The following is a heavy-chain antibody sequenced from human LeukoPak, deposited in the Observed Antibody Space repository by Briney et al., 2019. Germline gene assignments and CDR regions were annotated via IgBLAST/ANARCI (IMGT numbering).Heavy chain of an antibody. J-gene: IGHJ4*02. CDR2: MNPNSGNT. D-gene: IGHD1-26*01. CDR1: GYTFTSYD. V-gene: IGHV1-8*01. Sequence: AASVTVSCKASGYTFTSYDINWVRQAPGQGLEWMGWMNPNSGNTGYAQKFQGRVTMTRNTSISTAYMELSSLRSEDTAVYYCARVVRRGSYYSMVYWGQGTLVTVSS. CDR3: ARVVRRGSYYSMVY.